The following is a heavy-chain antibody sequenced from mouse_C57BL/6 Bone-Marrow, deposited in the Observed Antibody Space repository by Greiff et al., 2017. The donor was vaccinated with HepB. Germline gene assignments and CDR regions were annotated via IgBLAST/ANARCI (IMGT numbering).Heavy chain of an antibody. CDR1: GFSLTSYG. CDR3: AKTGTGAMDY. D-gene: IGHD3-3*01. V-gene: IGHV2-5*01. J-gene: IGHJ4*01. CDR2: IWRGGST. Sequence: QVQLQQSGPGLVQPSQSLSITCTVSGFSLTSYGVHWVRQSPGKGLEWLGVIWRGGSTDYNAASMSRLSITKDNSKSQVFFKMNSLQADDTAIYYCAKTGTGAMDYWGQGTSVTVSS.